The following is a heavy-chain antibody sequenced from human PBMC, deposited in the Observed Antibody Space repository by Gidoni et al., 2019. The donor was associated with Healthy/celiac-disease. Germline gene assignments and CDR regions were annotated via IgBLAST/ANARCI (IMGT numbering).Heavy chain of an antibody. CDR3: AKEARLRITMVWAPFDY. V-gene: IGHV3-23*04. CDR2: ISGSGVST. J-gene: IGHJ4*02. Sequence: EVQLVESGGGLVQPGGSLRLSCAASGFPFSSYAMRWVRQAPGKGLEWVSAISGSGVSTYYADSVKGRFTISRDNSKNTLYLQMNSLRAEDTAVYYCAKEARLRITMVWAPFDYWGQGTLVTVSS. CDR1: GFPFSSYA. D-gene: IGHD3-10*01.